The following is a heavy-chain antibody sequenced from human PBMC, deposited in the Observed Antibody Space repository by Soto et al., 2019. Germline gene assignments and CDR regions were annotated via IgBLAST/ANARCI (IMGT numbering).Heavy chain of an antibody. D-gene: IGHD6-13*01. J-gene: IGHJ4*02. CDR2: ISGGTSNT. V-gene: IGHV3-23*01. CDR1: RFTFSSYA. CDR3: AKERWAAAGTPTLDY. Sequence: EVQLLESGGGLVQPGGSLRLSCAASRFTFSSYAMSWVRQAPGKGLEWVSAISGGTSNTYYADSVKGRFTISRDNSKNTLYLQMNSLRAEDTAVYYCAKERWAAAGTPTLDYWGQGTLVTVSS.